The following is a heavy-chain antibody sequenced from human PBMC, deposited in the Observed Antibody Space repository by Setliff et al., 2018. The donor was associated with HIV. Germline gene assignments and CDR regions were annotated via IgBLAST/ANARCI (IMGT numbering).Heavy chain of an antibody. Sequence: ASVKVSCKASGGTFNNYAISWVRQAPGQGLEWVGGIIPLFGTTNYAQKFQGRVTITADESTNTAHMELNSLRSIDTAMYYCATVFYYNSESYSLDYWGQGMLVTVSS. CDR3: ATVFYYNSESYSLDY. CDR2: IIPLFGTT. V-gene: IGHV1-69*13. CDR1: GGTFNNYA. D-gene: IGHD3-10*01. J-gene: IGHJ4*02.